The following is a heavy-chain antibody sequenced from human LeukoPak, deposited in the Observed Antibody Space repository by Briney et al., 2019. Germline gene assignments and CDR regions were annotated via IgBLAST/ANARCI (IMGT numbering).Heavy chain of an antibody. D-gene: IGHD3-10*01. CDR2: IYYRSKWYS. V-gene: IGHV6-1*01. CDR1: GDSVSGGSAG. CDR3: TGGGLVRGTLHWFDP. J-gene: IGHJ5*02. Sequence: SQTLSLTCAISGDSVSGGSAGWNWTRQSPSRGLEWLGRIYYRSKWYSDYAISLKSRITINPDTSRNQFSLQLNSVTHDDTAVYYCTGGGLVRGTLHWFDPWGQGTLVTVSS.